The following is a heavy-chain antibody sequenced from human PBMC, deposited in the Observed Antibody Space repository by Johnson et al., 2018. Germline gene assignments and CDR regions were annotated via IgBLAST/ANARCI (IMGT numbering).Heavy chain of an antibody. V-gene: IGHV5-51*01. CDR3: ARLNSSWWAFDI. CDR2: IYPGDSQP. D-gene: IGHD6-13*01. CDR1: GYSFTSYW. J-gene: IGHJ3*02. Sequence: EVQLLETGAEVKKPGESLKISCKGSGYSFTSYWIGWVRQMPGKGLEWMGLIYPGDSQPKTSPSFQGRVTVSADKSISTAYLQWSSLKASDTAINYCARLNSSWWAFDIWGQGTMVTVSS.